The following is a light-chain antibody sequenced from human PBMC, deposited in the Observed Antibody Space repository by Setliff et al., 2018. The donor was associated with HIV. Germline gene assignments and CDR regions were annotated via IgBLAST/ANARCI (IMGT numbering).Light chain of an antibody. CDR1: SSDIGGYNY. V-gene: IGLV2-14*03. Sequence: QSALTQPASVIGSPGQSITISCNGTSSDIGGYNYVSWYQQHPDTVPKLIIYDATNRPSGISDRFSGSKSADAVSLTISGLQTEDEADYYCTSYTVNNAPVFGTGTKVTVL. J-gene: IGLJ1*01. CDR2: DAT. CDR3: TSYTVNNAPV.